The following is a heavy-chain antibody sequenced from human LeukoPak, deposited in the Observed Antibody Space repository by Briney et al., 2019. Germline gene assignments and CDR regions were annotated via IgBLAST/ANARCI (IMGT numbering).Heavy chain of an antibody. CDR3: ARRAHYDPQRPSIAAAGVVDY. Sequence: ASVKVSCKASGYTFTSYYMHWVRQAPGQGLEWMGIINPSGGSTSYAQKFQGRVTMTRDTSTSTVYMELSRLRSDDTAVYYCARRAHYDPQRPSIAAAGVVDYWGQGTLVTVSS. D-gene: IGHD6-13*01. V-gene: IGHV1-46*01. CDR2: INPSGGST. J-gene: IGHJ4*02. CDR1: GYTFTSYY.